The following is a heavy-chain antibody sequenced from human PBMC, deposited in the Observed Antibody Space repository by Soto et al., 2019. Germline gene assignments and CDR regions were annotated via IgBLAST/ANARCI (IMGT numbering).Heavy chain of an antibody. J-gene: IGHJ4*02. CDR1: GGTFSSYA. CDR3: ARGAAAAGTVLNY. V-gene: IGHV1-69*06. Sequence: ASVKVSCKASGGTFSSYAISWVRQAPGQGLEWMGGIIPIFGTANYAQKFQGRVTITADKSTSTAYMELSSLRSEDTAVYYCARGAAAAGTVLNYWGQGTLVTVSS. CDR2: IIPIFGTA. D-gene: IGHD6-13*01.